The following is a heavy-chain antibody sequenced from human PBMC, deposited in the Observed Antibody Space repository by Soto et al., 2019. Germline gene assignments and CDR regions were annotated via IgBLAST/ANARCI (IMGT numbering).Heavy chain of an antibody. Sequence: QITLKESGPALVKPTQTLTLTCTFSGFSLSTSGVGVGWIRQPPGKALEWLALIYWDDDNRYSPSLKSKLTIPKDTSKNQVVLTMTNMDPVDTATYYCAHTSTEGDAFDIWGQGTMVTVSS. CDR1: GFSLSTSGVG. D-gene: IGHD4-4*01. V-gene: IGHV2-5*02. CDR3: AHTSTEGDAFDI. J-gene: IGHJ3*02. CDR2: IYWDDDN.